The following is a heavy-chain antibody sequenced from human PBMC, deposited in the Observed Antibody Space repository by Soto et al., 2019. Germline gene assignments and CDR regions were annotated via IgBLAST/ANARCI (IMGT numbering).Heavy chain of an antibody. CDR2: ISNSGST. D-gene: IGHD5-18*01. CDR1: GGSVTSDEDY. V-gene: IGHV4-30-4*01. J-gene: IGHJ4*02. Sequence: SETLSLTCTVSGGSVTSDEDYWTWIRQSPGKGLEWIGYISNSGSTGYNPSLKPRLSMSVDRSKNQFTLRLTSVTAADTAVYFCATESGSTYGYFDHWGQGTQVTVSS. CDR3: ATESGSTYGYFDH.